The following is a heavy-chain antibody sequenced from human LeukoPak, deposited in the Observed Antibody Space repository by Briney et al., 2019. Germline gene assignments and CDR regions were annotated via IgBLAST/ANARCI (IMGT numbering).Heavy chain of an antibody. Sequence: ASVKVSCKASGYTFTSYDINWVRQATGQGLEWMGWMNPNSGNTGYAQKFQGRVTMTRNTSISTAYMELSSLRSEDTAVYYCARGGLLLWFGELSDYMDVWGKGTTVTISS. D-gene: IGHD3-10*01. J-gene: IGHJ6*03. CDR3: ARGGLLLWFGELSDYMDV. CDR1: GYTFTSYD. CDR2: MNPNSGNT. V-gene: IGHV1-8*01.